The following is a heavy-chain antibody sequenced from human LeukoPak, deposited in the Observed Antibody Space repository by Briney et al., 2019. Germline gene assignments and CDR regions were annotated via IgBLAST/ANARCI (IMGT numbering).Heavy chain of an antibody. Sequence: PSETLSLTCAVYGGSFSGYYWSWIRQPPGKGLEWIGEINHSGSTNYNPSLKSRVTISVDTSKSQFSLKLSSVTAADTAVYYCARGNYYVWGSYRYGFDPWGQGTLVTVSS. J-gene: IGHJ5*02. CDR2: INHSGST. CDR1: GGSFSGYY. V-gene: IGHV4-34*01. D-gene: IGHD3-16*02. CDR3: ARGNYYVWGSYRYGFDP.